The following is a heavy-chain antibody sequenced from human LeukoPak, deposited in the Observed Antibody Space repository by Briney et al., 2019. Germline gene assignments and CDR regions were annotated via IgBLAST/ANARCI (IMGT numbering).Heavy chain of an antibody. D-gene: IGHD1-26*01. J-gene: IGHJ4*02. CDR2: IYTSGST. Sequence: ASETLSLTCTVSGGSISSYYWSWIRQPAGKGLEWIGRIYTSGSTNYNTSLKSRVTMSVDTSKNQFSLKLSSVTAADTAVYSCARVRGGSYTPDFDYWGQGTLVTVSS. V-gene: IGHV4-4*07. CDR3: ARVRGGSYTPDFDY. CDR1: GGSISSYY.